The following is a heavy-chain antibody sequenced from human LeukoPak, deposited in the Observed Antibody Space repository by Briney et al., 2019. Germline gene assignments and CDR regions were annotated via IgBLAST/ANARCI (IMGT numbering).Heavy chain of an antibody. CDR3: ARVGYSYGSSWFDP. Sequence: PSETLSLTCTVSGGSISSGSYYWSWIRQPAGKGLEWIGRIYTSGSTNYNPSLKSRVTISVDTSKNQFSLKLSSVTAADTAVYYCARVGYSYGSSWFDPWGQGTLVTVSS. CDR1: GGSISSGSYY. V-gene: IGHV4-61*02. D-gene: IGHD5-18*01. J-gene: IGHJ5*02. CDR2: IYTSGST.